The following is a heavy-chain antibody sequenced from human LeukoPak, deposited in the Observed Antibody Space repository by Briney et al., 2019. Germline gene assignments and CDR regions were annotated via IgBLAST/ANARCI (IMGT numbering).Heavy chain of an antibody. J-gene: IGHJ4*02. CDR2: IYSGGNT. D-gene: IGHD6-19*01. CDR3: AKVASDSSGWYHFDY. CDR1: GFTVRSNY. V-gene: IGHV3-53*01. Sequence: PGGSLRLSCAASGFTVRSNYMGWVRQAPGKGLEWVSIIYSGGNTNYADSVKGRFTISRDNSRNTLYLQMNRLRAEDTAVYYCAKVASDSSGWYHFDYWGQETLVNVCS.